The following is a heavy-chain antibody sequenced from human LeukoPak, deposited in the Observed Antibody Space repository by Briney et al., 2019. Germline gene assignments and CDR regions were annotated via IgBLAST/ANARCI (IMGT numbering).Heavy chain of an antibody. V-gene: IGHV4-61*01. CDR1: GGSVSSGSFD. D-gene: IGHD3-10*01. CDR3: AARGQGSSLSYFVY. J-gene: IGHJ4*02. CDR2: ISDSVTT. Sequence: SETLSLTCTVSGGSVSSGSFDWSWIRQPPGKGPEWIGYISDSVTTKYSPSLKTRVTISVDTSKNQFSLELRSVTAADTAVYYCAARGQGSSLSYFVYWGQGTLVTVSS.